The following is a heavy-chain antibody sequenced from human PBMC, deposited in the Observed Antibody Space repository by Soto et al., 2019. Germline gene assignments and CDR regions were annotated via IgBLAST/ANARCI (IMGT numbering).Heavy chain of an antibody. CDR1: GFTFSGFG. CDR3: AREGRWLQPPDY. J-gene: IGHJ4*02. D-gene: IGHD5-12*01. CDR2: ISYDGTKT. Sequence: VQLVESGGGVVQPGRSLRLSCAPSGFTFSGFGMFWVRQAPGKGLEWVSFISYDGTKTYYADSVKGRFTISRDNPKSTLFLQMDSLRVDDTAVYYCAREGRWLQPPDYWGQGTLVNVSS. V-gene: IGHV3-30*03.